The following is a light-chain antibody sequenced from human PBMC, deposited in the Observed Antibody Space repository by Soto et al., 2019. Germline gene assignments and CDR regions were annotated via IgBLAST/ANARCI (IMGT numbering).Light chain of an antibody. CDR3: QQYSSWYS. CDR1: QSISSW. Sequence: DIQMTQSPSTLSASVGDRVTITCRASQSISSWLAWYQQKPGKAPRLLVYDASSLESGVPSRFSGSGSGTEFTLTISSLQPDDFATYYCQQYSSWYSFGRGTKLEIK. CDR2: DAS. J-gene: IGKJ2*01. V-gene: IGKV1-5*01.